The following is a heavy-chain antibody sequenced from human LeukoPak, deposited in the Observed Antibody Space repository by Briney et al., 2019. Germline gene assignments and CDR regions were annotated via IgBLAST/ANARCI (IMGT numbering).Heavy chain of an antibody. J-gene: IGHJ4*02. CDR2: IKSKTDGGTT. D-gene: IGHD3-22*01. Sequence: KTGGSLRLSCAVSRFAFSNAWMSWVRQAPGKGLEWVGRIKSKTDGGTTDYAAPVTGRFTISRDDSKNTLYLQMNSLKTEDTAVYYCTTGLYDSSGYYSDYWGQGTLATVSS. V-gene: IGHV3-15*01. CDR3: TTGLYDSSGYYSDY. CDR1: RFAFSNAW.